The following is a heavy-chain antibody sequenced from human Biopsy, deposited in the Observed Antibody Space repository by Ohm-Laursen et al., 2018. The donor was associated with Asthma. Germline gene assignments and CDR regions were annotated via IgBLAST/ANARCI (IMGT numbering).Heavy chain of an antibody. CDR2: ISWNDDR. V-gene: IGHV2-5*01. Sequence: PTQTLTLTCTFSGFSVETSGVAVGWIRQPPGKALEWLALISWNDDRRYRSSLQSRLTITKDASKNQVVLTMTNMDPVDTTTYYCGPIGDRGYDWAPPYHYYGVDVWGLGTTVTVSS. CDR1: GFSVETSGVA. CDR3: GPIGDRGYDWAPPYHYYGVDV. J-gene: IGHJ6*02. D-gene: IGHD1-1*01.